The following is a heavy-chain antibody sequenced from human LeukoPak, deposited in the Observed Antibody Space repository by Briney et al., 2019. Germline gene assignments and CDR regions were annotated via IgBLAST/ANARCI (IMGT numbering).Heavy chain of an antibody. CDR2: ISWNSGDI. CDR3: AREGRVSGYDFDY. Sequence: PGRSLRLSCTVSGFTFTDHAMHWVRQAPGQGLEWVAAISWNSGDIGYADAVKGRFTISRDNAKNSLFLQMNRLKVDDTAVYYCAREGRVSGYDFDYWGQGTLVTVSS. V-gene: IGHV3-9*01. J-gene: IGHJ4*02. CDR1: GFTFTDHA. D-gene: IGHD5-12*01.